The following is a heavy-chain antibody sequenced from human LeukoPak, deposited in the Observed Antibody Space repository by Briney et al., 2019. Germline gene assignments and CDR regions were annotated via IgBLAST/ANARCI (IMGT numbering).Heavy chain of an antibody. D-gene: IGHD3-10*01. CDR2: ISSDGTNT. V-gene: IGHV3-74*01. Sequence: GGSLRLSCAASGFTFSSHWMHWVRQAPGKGLVWVSRISSDGTNTNYADSVKGRFTISRDNAKNTLYLQMNSLRVEDTAVYYCTRGPPDGSGNYYPGDFWGQGTLVTVSS. CDR1: GFTFSSHW. J-gene: IGHJ4*02. CDR3: TRGPPDGSGNYYPGDF.